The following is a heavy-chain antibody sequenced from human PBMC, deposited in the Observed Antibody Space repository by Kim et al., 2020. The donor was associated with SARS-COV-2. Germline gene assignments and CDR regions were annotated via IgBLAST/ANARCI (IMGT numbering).Heavy chain of an antibody. CDR2: IWYDGSNK. Sequence: GGSLRLSCAASGFTFSSYAMHWVRQAPGKGLEWVAVIWYDGSNKYYADSVKGRFTISRDNSKNTLYLQMNSLRAEDTAVYYCAKLAGAVAGTGTDYWGQG. CDR1: GFTFSSYA. D-gene: IGHD6-19*01. CDR3: AKLAGAVAGTGTDY. V-gene: IGHV3-33*06. J-gene: IGHJ4*02.